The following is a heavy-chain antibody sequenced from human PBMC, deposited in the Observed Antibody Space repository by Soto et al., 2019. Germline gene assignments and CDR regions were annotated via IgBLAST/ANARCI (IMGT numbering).Heavy chain of an antibody. J-gene: IGHJ6*02. D-gene: IGHD6-6*01. V-gene: IGHV4-31*03. CDR2: IYYTGNT. CDR3: ARSIAARPLFDYGMDV. Sequence: TLSLTCTVSGGSISSGGYYWSWIRQHPGKGLEWIGHIYYTGNTYYNPSLKSRLTLSVDMSKNKFSLKLRSVTAADTAVYYCARSIAARPLFDYGMDVWGQGTPVT. CDR1: GGSISSGGYY.